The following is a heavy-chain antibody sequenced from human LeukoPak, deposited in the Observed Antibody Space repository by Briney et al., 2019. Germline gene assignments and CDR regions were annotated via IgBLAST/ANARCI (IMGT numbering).Heavy chain of an antibody. V-gene: IGHV3-21*01. J-gene: IGHJ6*02. Sequence: GGSLRLSCAASGFTFSSYSMNWVRQAPGKGLEWVSSISSSSSYIYYADSVKGRFTISRDNAKNSLYLQMNSLRAEDTAVYYCAGYKGRYCTNGVCYEVYYYYSIDVWGQATPLTVSS. D-gene: IGHD2-8*01. CDR3: AGYKGRYCTNGVCYEVYYYYSIDV. CDR1: GFTFSSYS. CDR2: ISSSSSYI.